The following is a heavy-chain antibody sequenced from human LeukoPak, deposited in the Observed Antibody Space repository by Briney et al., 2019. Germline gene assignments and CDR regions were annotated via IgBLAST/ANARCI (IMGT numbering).Heavy chain of an antibody. J-gene: IGHJ4*01. Sequence: GGSLRLSCAASGFTFSSYSMNWFRQAPGKGLEWVSSISSSSSYIYYADSVKGRFTISRDNAKNSLYLQMNSLRAEDTAVYYCARDLPSIAARFGLFDYWGQGTLVTVSS. CDR3: ARDLPSIAARFGLFDY. D-gene: IGHD6-6*01. V-gene: IGHV3-21*01. CDR2: ISSSSSYI. CDR1: GFTFSSYS.